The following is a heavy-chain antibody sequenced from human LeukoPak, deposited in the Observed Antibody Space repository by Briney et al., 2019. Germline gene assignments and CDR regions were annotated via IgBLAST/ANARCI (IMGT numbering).Heavy chain of an antibody. CDR2: ISAYNSYT. D-gene: IGHD3-22*01. CDR1: GYTFTNYG. Sequence: ASVKVSCKASGYTFTNYGISWVRQAPGRGLEWMGWISAYNSYTNYAQKLQGRVTMTTDTSTSTAYMELRSLRSDDTAVYYCARMMTPRLYYDSSGYYYGAFDIWGQGTMVTVSS. CDR3: ARMMTPRLYYDSSGYYYGAFDI. J-gene: IGHJ3*02. V-gene: IGHV1-18*01.